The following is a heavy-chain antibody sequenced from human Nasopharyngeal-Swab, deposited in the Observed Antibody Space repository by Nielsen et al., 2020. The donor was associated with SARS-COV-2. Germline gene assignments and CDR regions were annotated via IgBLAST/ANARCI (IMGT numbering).Heavy chain of an antibody. CDR2: IPYDGYNK. D-gene: IGHD6-19*01. Sequence: GESLQLSCAASGFTFSSYGMHWVRQAPGKGLEWVAVIPYDGYNKYYADSVKGRFTISRDNSENTLYLQMNSLRAEDTAVYYCAKNLEYSSGWYRGDYYFDYWGQGTLVTVSS. V-gene: IGHV3-30*18. CDR3: AKNLEYSSGWYRGDYYFDY. CDR1: GFTFSSYG. J-gene: IGHJ4*02.